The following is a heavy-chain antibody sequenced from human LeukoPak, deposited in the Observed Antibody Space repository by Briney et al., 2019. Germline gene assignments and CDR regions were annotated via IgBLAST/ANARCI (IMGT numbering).Heavy chain of an antibody. Sequence: SETLSLTCTVSGGSISSGDYYWSWIRQPPGKGLEWIGYIYYSGSTYYNPSLKSRVTISVDTSKNQFSLKLSSVTAADTAVYYCARDLAPTYYDFWSGSLDYYYYMDVWGKGTTVTVSS. CDR2: IYYSGST. D-gene: IGHD3-3*01. CDR3: ARDLAPTYYDFWSGSLDYYYYMDV. CDR1: GGSISSGDYY. V-gene: IGHV4-30-4*08. J-gene: IGHJ6*03.